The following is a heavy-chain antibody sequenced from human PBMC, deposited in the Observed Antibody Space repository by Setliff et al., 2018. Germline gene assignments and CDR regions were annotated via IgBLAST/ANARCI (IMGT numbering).Heavy chain of an antibody. D-gene: IGHD6-13*01. CDR2: IYYSGST. V-gene: IGHV4-59*01. J-gene: IGHJ6*02. Sequence: SETLSLTCTVSGGSINSYYWSWIRQPPGKGLEWIGYIYYSGSTNYNPSLQSRVTISVDTSKNQFSLKLSSVTAADTAVYYCARDEGSSYFYGMDVWGQGTTVTVSS. CDR1: GGSINSYY. CDR3: ARDEGSSYFYGMDV.